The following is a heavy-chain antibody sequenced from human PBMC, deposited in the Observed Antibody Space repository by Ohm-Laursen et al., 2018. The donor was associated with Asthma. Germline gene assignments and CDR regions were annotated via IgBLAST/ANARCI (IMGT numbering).Heavy chain of an antibody. D-gene: IGHD2-2*01. CDR1: GFTFSSYG. Sequence: SLRLSCAASGFTFSSYGMHWVRQAPGKGLVWVSRVYGDGSNTIYADSVKGRFTISRDNAKNTLYLQMNSLRAEDTAVYYCARYQPGPFDYWGQGTLVTVSS. J-gene: IGHJ4*02. CDR3: ARYQPGPFDY. CDR2: VYGDGSNT. V-gene: IGHV3-74*01.